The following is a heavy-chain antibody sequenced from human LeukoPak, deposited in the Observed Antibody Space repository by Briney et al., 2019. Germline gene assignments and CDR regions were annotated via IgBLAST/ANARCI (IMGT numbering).Heavy chain of an antibody. CDR1: GFTFRNYN. CDR2: IGRNFPYFSSTK. CDR3: ARDLLFGATSYFDQ. Sequence: PGGSLRLSCAASGFTFRNYNFNWVRQAPGKGLEWVSYIGRNFPYFSSTKRYADSVRGRYTISRDDAKNSLYLEINGQRAEDTAVYYCARDLLFGATSYFDQWGQGAPVTVSS. V-gene: IGHV3-48*01. D-gene: IGHD2-15*01. J-gene: IGHJ4*02.